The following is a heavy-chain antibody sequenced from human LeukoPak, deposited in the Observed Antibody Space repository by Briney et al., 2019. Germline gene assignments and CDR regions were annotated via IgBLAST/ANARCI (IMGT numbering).Heavy chain of an antibody. CDR3: AKDGGLWVSAHWGDS. J-gene: IGHJ4*02. CDR2: ITTSDGNT. CDR1: GFTFSSYT. Sequence: GGSLRLSCAASGFTFSSYTMSWVRQAPGKGLEWVSTITTSDGNTSYADSVKGRFTVSRDNSKNTLYLQMNSLRAEDTAVYYCAKDGGLWVSAHWGDSWGRGTLVTVSS. V-gene: IGHV3-23*01. D-gene: IGHD7-27*01.